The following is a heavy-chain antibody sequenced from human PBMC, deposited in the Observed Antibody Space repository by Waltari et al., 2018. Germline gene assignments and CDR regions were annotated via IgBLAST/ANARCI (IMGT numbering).Heavy chain of an antibody. V-gene: IGHV1-18*01. CDR2: INGYNGKT. CDR1: GYNFLNYG. CDR3: VRDRMYSTSWFAFES. J-gene: IGHJ4*02. D-gene: IGHD3-10*01. Sequence: QAQLVQSGAEVKKPGASVKVSCTTSGYNFLNYGISWVRQAPGRGLEWMGWINGYNGKTKYAQKFQGRVTVTTDTSTSTAYMELRSLTSDDAALYYCVRDRMYSTSWFAFESWGQGTLVTVTS.